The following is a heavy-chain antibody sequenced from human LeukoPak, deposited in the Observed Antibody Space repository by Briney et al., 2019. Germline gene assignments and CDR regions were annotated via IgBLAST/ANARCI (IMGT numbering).Heavy chain of an antibody. CDR2: ISGDGGST. V-gene: IGHV3-43*02. J-gene: IGHJ4*02. CDR3: ARGSASGYFLYFDY. D-gene: IGHD3-22*01. CDR1: GFTFDDYA. Sequence: GGSLRLSCAASGFTFDDYAMHWVRQAPGKGLEWVSLISGDGGSTYYADSVKGRFTISRDNSKNTLYLQMNSLRAEDTAVYYCARGSASGYFLYFDYWGQGTLVTVSS.